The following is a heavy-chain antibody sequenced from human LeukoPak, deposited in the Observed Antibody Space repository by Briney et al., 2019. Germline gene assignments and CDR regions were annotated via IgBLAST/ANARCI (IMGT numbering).Heavy chain of an antibody. J-gene: IGHJ4*02. CDR3: AIATAAAGALDY. CDR1: GYTFTRYG. V-gene: IGHV1-18*01. D-gene: IGHD6-13*01. CDR2: ISAYNGNT. Sequence: SVKVSCKASGYTFTRYGISWVRQAPGQGLEWMGWISAYNGNTNYAQKLQGRVTMTTDTSTSTAYMEQRSLRSDDTAVYYCAIATAAAGALDYCGQGTLVTVSS.